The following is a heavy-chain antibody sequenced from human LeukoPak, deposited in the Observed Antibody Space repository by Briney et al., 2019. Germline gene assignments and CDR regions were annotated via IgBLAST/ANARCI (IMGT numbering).Heavy chain of an antibody. CDR1: GGSISSYY. CDR3: ARAVTMVRGVIIGPTFDY. Sequence: SETLSLTCTVSGGSISSYYWSWIRQPPGKGLEWIGYIYYSGSTNYNSSLKSRVTISVDTSKNQFSLKLSSVTAADTAVYYCARAVTMVRGVIIGPTFDYWGQGTLVTVSS. V-gene: IGHV4-59*12. J-gene: IGHJ4*02. D-gene: IGHD3-10*01. CDR2: IYYSGST.